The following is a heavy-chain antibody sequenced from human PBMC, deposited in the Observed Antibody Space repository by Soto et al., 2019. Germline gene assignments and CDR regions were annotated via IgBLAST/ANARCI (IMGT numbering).Heavy chain of an antibody. CDR3: AVPISTGGSTNGGYYYGMDV. D-gene: IGHD2-15*01. V-gene: IGHV1-69*13. J-gene: IGHJ6*02. Sequence: SVKVSCKASGGTFSSYAISGVRQAAGQGLEWMGGIIPIFGTANYAQKFQGRVTITADESTSTANVELSSLRSEDTAGCYCAVPISTGGSTNGGYYYGMDVWGQGTTVTVSS. CDR2: IIPIFGTA. CDR1: GGTFSSYA.